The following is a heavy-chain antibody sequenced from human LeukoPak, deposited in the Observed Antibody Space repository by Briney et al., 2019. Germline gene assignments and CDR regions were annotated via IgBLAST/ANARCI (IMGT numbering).Heavy chain of an antibody. V-gene: IGHV1-2*02. CDR1: GYTFTGYY. CDR3: ARDGITMVRGVIITGKGRGWFDP. D-gene: IGHD3-10*01. CDR2: INPNSGGT. Sequence: ASVKVSCKACGYTFTGYYMHWVRQAPGQGLKWMGWINPNSGGTNYAQKFQGRVTMTRDTSISTAYMELSRLRSDDTAVYYCARDGITMVRGVIITGKGRGWFDPWGQGTLVTVSS. J-gene: IGHJ5*02.